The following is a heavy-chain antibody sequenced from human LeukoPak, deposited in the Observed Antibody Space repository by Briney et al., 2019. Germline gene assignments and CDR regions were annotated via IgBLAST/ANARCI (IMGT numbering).Heavy chain of an antibody. J-gene: IGHJ3*02. CDR1: GYTFTDYY. V-gene: IGHV1-2*06. CDR2: TNFNSGGT. D-gene: IGHD5-18*01. CDR3: ARLRRDTSDAFDM. Sequence: GASVKVSCKASGYTFTDYYMNWVRQAPGQGLEWMGRTNFNSGGTNYAQKFQGRVTMTRDTSISTAYMELSRLRSDDTAVYYCARLRRDTSDAFDMWGQGTMVTVSS.